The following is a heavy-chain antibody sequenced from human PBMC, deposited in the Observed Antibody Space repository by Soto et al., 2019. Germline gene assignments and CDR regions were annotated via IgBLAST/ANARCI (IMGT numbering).Heavy chain of an antibody. D-gene: IGHD6-13*01. V-gene: IGHV1-69*13. CDR2: IIAMSGTV. CDR1: GGTFSDHV. J-gene: IGHJ5*02. CDR3: AREAGYNWFDP. Sequence: SVKVSCKAVGGTFSDHVISRERQAPGQGHEWMGGIIAMSGTVNNAQKFQDRVTITADESTSTAYMELSSLRSEDTAIYYCAREAGYNWFDPWGQGTLVTVSS.